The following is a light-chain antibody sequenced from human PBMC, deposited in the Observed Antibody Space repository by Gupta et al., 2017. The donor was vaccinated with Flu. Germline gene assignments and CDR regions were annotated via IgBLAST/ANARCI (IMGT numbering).Light chain of an antibody. J-gene: IGKJ5*01. CDR1: HDISTF. Sequence: DIQLTQSPSLLSASLGDRVTITCRASHDISTFLAWYQQKPGKAPRPLIFAASTLETGVPSRFSGSGSGTEFTLTISSLQPEDFATYYCQQISSYSSITFGQGTRLEIK. V-gene: IGKV1-9*01. CDR2: AAS. CDR3: QQISSYSSIT.